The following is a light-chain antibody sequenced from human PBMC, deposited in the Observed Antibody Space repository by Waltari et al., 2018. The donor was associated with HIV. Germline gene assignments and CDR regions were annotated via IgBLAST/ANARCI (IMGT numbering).Light chain of an antibody. V-gene: IGLV3-19*01. Sequence: SSKLTQDPAVSVALGQTVRLTFQGERLAIYYARWFQQKPGQAPLLVIYGKNNRPSGIPDRFSGSFSGNTSSLTITGAQAEDEADYYCNSRDSSGTHPVLFGGGTRLSVL. J-gene: IGLJ2*01. CDR3: NSRDSSGTHPVL. CDR2: GKN. CDR1: RLAIYY.